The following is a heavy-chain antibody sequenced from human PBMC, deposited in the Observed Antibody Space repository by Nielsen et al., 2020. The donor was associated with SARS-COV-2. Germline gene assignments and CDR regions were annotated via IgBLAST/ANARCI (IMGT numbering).Heavy chain of an antibody. CDR3: ATEFAAIAVAGTLFY. CDR2: FDPEDGET. J-gene: IGHJ4*02. CDR1: GYTLTELA. Sequence: ASVKVSCKVSGYTLTELAMHWVRQAPGKGLEWMGGFDPEDGETIYAQKFQGRVTMTEDTSTDTAYMVLSSLRSEDTAVYYCATEFAAIAVAGTLFYWGQGTLVTVSS. V-gene: IGHV1-24*01. D-gene: IGHD6-19*01.